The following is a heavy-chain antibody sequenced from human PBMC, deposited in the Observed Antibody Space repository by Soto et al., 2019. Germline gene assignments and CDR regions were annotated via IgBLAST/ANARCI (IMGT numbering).Heavy chain of an antibody. CDR1: GFTFSNYD. Sequence: VQLLESGGGLVQPGGSLRLSCAASGFTFSNYDMNCVRQAPGKGLEWVSSISGSGGTKYYADSVKGRFTISRDNSKNTLYLQRNSLRAEDTAVYYCAARPYSYYGMDVWGQGTTVTVSS. CDR3: AARPYSYYGMDV. J-gene: IGHJ6*02. CDR2: ISGSGGTK. V-gene: IGHV3-23*01.